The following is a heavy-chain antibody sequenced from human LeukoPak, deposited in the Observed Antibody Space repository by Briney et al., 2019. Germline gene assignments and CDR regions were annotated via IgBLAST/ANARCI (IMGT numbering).Heavy chain of an antibody. V-gene: IGHV3-33*01. J-gene: IGHJ6*03. CDR1: GFSLRNYG. CDR2: ILYDGNTK. CDR3: ARDHRPEIQYYYMDV. Sequence: GGSLRLSCAASGFSLRNYGMHWVRQAPGKGLEWVAAILYDGNTKHYADSVKGRFTISRDISKNTFYMQMNSQTAEDTAVYYCARDHRPEIQYYYMDVWGKGTTVAVSS.